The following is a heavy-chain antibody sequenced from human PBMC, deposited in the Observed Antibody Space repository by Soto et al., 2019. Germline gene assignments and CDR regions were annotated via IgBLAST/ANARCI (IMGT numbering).Heavy chain of an antibody. CDR1: GYSFTSYW. V-gene: IGHV5-51*01. CDR3: ARRDYYGSGSYYAFDI. Sequence: GESLKISCKGSGYSFTSYWIGWVRQMPGKGLEWMGIIYPGDSDTRYSPSFQGQVTISADKSISTAYLQWSSLKASDTAMYYCARRDYYGSGSYYAFDIWGQGTMVTVSS. CDR2: IYPGDSDT. D-gene: IGHD3-10*01. J-gene: IGHJ3*02.